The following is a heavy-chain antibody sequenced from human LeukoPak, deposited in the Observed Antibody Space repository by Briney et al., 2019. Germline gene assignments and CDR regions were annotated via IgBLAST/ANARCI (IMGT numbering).Heavy chain of an antibody. CDR3: ARDPGGGPTRGF. CDR2: IYSDGST. V-gene: IGHV3-53*05. D-gene: IGHD1-26*01. CDR1: GVTVGNNY. J-gene: IGHJ4*02. Sequence: PGGSLRLSCAASGVTVGNNYMSWVRQPPGKGLEWISVIYSDGSTYYADSVKGRFTISRDSSENTLYLQMNSLRAEDTAVYYCARDPGGGPTRGFWGQGTLVTVSS.